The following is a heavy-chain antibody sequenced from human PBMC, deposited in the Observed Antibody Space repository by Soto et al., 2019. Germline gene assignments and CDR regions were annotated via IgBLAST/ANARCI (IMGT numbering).Heavy chain of an antibody. CDR2: INSDGSNT. V-gene: IGHV3-74*01. CDR3: TRDLQGVLYYYYGMDV. Sequence: XVSLLLSFAASGFTFSSYWMHWVRQAPGKGLVWVSRINSDGSNTRYADSVKGRFTISRDNAKNTLYLQMNSLRAEDTAVYYCTRDLQGVLYYYYGMDVWGQGTTVTVSS. J-gene: IGHJ6*02. CDR1: GFTFSSYW. D-gene: IGHD2-2*01.